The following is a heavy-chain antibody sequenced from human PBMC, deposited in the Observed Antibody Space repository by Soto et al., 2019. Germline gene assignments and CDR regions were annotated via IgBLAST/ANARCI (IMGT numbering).Heavy chain of an antibody. D-gene: IGHD6-13*01. V-gene: IGHV4-30-2*01. Sequence: QLQLQESGSGLVKPSQTLSLTCAVSGGSISSGGYSWSWFRQPPGKGLEWFGYIYHRGSTYNNPSLKRQVTIPEDRSKNQFSQKLSSVTAADTAVYYCATEVTAAAGTHFDYWGQGTLVTVPS. CDR2: IYHRGST. CDR3: ATEVTAAAGTHFDY. J-gene: IGHJ4*02. CDR1: GGSISSGGYS.